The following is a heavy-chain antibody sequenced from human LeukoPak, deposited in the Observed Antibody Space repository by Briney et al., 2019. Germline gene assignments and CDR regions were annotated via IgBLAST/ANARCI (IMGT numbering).Heavy chain of an antibody. CDR1: GFTFSDYF. Sequence: GGALRLSCTASGFTFSDYFMSWIRQAPGQGLEWTSQISRSGTTIYYADPVRVRLTMSRDNGKNSLYLQMRSLRAEDPGGYYCTRDRLPYCSSGCTMVNYYGVDVWGQGTTVTVSS. V-gene: IGHV3-11*01. CDR3: TRDRLPYCSSGCTMVNYYGVDV. D-gene: IGHD2-15*01. CDR2: ISRSGTTI. J-gene: IGHJ6*02.